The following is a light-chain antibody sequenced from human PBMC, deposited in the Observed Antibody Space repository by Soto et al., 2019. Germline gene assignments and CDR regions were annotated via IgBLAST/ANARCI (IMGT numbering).Light chain of an antibody. CDR1: QSLLHSNGYNY. Sequence: DIVMTQSPLSLPVTPGEPASLSCRSSQSLLHSNGYNYLDWYLQRPGQSPQLLSYLGSNRASGVPDRFSGSGSGTDFTLTISSLEPEDFAVYYCQQRSSWPLFGGGTKVDI. J-gene: IGKJ4*01. CDR3: QQRSSWPL. V-gene: IGKV2-28*01. CDR2: LGS.